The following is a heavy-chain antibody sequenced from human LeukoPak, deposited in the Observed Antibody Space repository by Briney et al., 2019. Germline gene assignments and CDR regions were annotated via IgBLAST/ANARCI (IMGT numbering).Heavy chain of an antibody. Sequence: GGSLRLSCVVSGLTFSNYWMIWVRRAPGKGLESVAIVNEDGSAKYYLDSVKGRFTISRDNARNSLCLEMNSLRAEDTAVYYCARDYWRSIDHWGQGTLVTVSS. J-gene: IGHJ4*02. CDR3: ARDYWRSIDH. CDR1: GLTFSNYW. CDR2: VNEDGSAK. V-gene: IGHV3-7*01. D-gene: IGHD1-1*01.